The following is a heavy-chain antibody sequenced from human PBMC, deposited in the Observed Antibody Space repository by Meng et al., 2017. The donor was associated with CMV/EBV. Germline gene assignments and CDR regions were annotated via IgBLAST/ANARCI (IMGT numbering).Heavy chain of an antibody. CDR1: GFTFSSYG. V-gene: IGHV3-30*02. J-gene: IGHJ6*02. CDR2: IRYDGSNK. Sequence: GGSLRLSCAASGFTFSSYGMHWVRQAPGKGLEWVAFIRYDGSNKYYADSVKGRFTISRDNSKNTLYLQMNSPRAEDTAVYYCAKEGWDVVVPAAILYYYYGMDVWGQGTTVTVSS. CDR3: AKEGWDVVVPAAILYYYYGMDV. D-gene: IGHD2-2*01.